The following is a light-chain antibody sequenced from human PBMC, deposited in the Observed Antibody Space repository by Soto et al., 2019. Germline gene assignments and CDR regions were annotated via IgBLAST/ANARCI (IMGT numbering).Light chain of an antibody. CDR2: EVT. CDR3: SSYAGRTLYV. CDR1: SSDVGGYDY. V-gene: IGLV2-8*01. J-gene: IGLJ1*01. Sequence: QSVLTQPPSASESPGQSVTISCTGTSSDVGGYDYVSWYQQRPGKAPKLLIHEVTKRPSGVPDRFSGSKSGNTASLTVSGLQAEDEADYYCSSYAGRTLYVFGTGTKVTVL.